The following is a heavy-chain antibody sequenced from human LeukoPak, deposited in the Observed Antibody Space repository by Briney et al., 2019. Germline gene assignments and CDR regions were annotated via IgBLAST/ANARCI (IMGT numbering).Heavy chain of an antibody. CDR1: VFIFNRYW. D-gene: IGHD5-12*01. Sequence: PGGALRLSCAASVFIFNRYWMSWVRQAPRKKVQWVANIKQDGSAKYYVDSVKGRFTISRDNAKNSLYLQINSLRAEDRAVYYCARVEASGYDYGAFDYWGEGKLVTVSS. V-gene: IGHV3-7*01. J-gene: IGHJ4*02. CDR2: IKQDGSAK. CDR3: ARVEASGYDYGAFDY.